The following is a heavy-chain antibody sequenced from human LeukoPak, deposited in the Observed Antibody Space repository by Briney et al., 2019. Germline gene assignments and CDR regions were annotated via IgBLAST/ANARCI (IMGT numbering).Heavy chain of an antibody. D-gene: IGHD6-6*01. CDR2: IRNDGSNK. CDR1: GFTFSTYG. J-gene: IGHJ4*02. V-gene: IGHV3-30*02. Sequence: PGGSLRLSCAASGFTFSTYGMHWVRQAPGKGLEWVAFIRNDGSNKYYVDSVKGRFTISRDNSKNTLYLEMNSLRAEDTAVDSCARGETARRGAFDYWGQGTLVTVSS. CDR3: ARGETARRGAFDY.